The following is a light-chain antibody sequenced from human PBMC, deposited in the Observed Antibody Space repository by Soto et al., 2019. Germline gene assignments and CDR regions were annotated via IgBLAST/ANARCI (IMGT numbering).Light chain of an antibody. CDR2: EVT. J-gene: IGLJ1*01. CDR1: SSDVGSYNL. Sequence: QSVLTQPASVPGSPGQSITISCTGTSSDVGSYNLVSWYQQHPGKAPKLMIYEVTERPSGVSNRFSGSKSGNTASLTFSGLQTEDEADYYCCSYAGGNPPFVFGTGTKLTVL. V-gene: IGLV2-23*02. CDR3: CSYAGGNPPFV.